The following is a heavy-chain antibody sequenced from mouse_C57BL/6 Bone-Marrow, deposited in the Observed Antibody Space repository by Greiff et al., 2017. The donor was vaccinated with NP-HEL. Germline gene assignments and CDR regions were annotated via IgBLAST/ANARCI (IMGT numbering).Heavy chain of an antibody. Sequence: QVQLQQSGTELVKPGASVKLSCKASGYTFTSYWMHWVKQRPGQGLEWIGNINPSNGGTNYNEKFKSKATLTVDKSSSTAYMQLSSLTSEDSAVYYCAKGDYDGRYYFDYWGQGTTLTVSS. CDR3: AKGDYDGRYYFDY. D-gene: IGHD2-4*01. CDR1: GYTFTSYW. CDR2: INPSNGGT. J-gene: IGHJ2*01. V-gene: IGHV1-53*01.